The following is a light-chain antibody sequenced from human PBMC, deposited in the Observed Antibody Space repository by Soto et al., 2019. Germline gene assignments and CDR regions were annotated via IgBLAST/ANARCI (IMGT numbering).Light chain of an antibody. CDR3: SSYTSSSTLVV. V-gene: IGLV2-14*01. J-gene: IGLJ1*01. CDR1: SSDVGGYNY. CDR2: EVS. Sequence: QSVLTQPASVSGSPGQSFTISCTGTSSDVGGYNYVSWYQQHPGKAPKLMIYEVSNRPSGVSNRFSGSKSGNTASLTISGLQAEDEADYYCSSYTSSSTLVVFGTGTKVTVL.